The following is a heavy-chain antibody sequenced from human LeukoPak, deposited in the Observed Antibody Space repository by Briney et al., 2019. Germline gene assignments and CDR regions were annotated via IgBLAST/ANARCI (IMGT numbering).Heavy chain of an antibody. CDR3: ARHVRKAYYDFWSGQNWFDP. CDR1: VYPISSGYD. D-gene: IGHD3-3*01. J-gene: IGHJ5*02. V-gene: IGHV4-38-2*01. Sequence: SETLSLTCAVSVYPISSGYDWGWIRQPPRQGLKRMESIYQSGSTYYNPSLKSRVTISVDTSKNQFSLKLSSVTGADTAVYYCARHVRKAYYDFWSGQNWFDPWGQGTLVTVSS. CDR2: IYQSGST.